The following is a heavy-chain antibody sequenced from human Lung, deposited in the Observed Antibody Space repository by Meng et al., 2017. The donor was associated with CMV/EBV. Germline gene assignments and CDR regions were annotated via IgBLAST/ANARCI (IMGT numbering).Heavy chain of an antibody. CDR2: FTYDGSGM. J-gene: IGHJ4*02. Sequence: AASGFSFSTCGMHWVRQAPGKGLEWVAVFTYDGSGMHYADSVKGRFTISRDISTNTLYLQMNSLRPEDTAVYYCAKEQSFNYYRTADHWGQGTLSPSPQ. CDR3: AKEQSFNYYRTADH. CDR1: GFSFSTCG. D-gene: IGHD3-22*01. V-gene: IGHV3-30*18.